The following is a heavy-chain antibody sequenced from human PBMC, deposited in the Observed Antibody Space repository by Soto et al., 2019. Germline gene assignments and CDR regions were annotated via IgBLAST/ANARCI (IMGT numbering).Heavy chain of an antibody. CDR1: GGSISSYY. V-gene: IGHV4-59*01. Sequence: NPSETLSLTCTVSGGSISSYYWSWIRQPPGKGLEWIGYIYYSGSTNYNPSLKSRVTISVDTSKNQFSLKLSSVTAADTAVYYCARVREGQMATLYYFDYWGQGTLVTVSS. J-gene: IGHJ4*02. CDR2: IYYSGST. D-gene: IGHD5-12*01. CDR3: ARVREGQMATLYYFDY.